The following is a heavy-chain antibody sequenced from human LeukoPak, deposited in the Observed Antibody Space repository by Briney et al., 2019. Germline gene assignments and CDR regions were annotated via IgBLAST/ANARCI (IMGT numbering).Heavy chain of an antibody. Sequence: ASVKVSCKASGYTFTSYDINWVRQATGQGLEWMGWINPNSGGTNYAQKFQGRVTMTRDTSISTAYMELSRLRSDDTAVYYCARGPPESGYDFYFDYWGQGTLVTVSS. D-gene: IGHD5-12*01. CDR2: INPNSGGT. V-gene: IGHV1-2*02. CDR1: GYTFTSYD. CDR3: ARGPPESGYDFYFDY. J-gene: IGHJ4*02.